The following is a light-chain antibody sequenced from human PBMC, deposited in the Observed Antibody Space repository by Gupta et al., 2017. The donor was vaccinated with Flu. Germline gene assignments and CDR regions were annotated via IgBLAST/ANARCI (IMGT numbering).Light chain of an antibody. V-gene: IGLV3-21*02. CDR3: QVWNFDSDNYV. J-gene: IGLJ1*01. Sequence: SYVMTQPPSLAVAPGQTARITCGAGNIGSKSVHWYPQQPGQAPALVVYNDRNRPSGIPERFSGSSSENTATVTISRVEAGDEADYFCQVWNFDSDNYVFGTGTKVTVL. CDR2: NDR. CDR1: NIGSKS.